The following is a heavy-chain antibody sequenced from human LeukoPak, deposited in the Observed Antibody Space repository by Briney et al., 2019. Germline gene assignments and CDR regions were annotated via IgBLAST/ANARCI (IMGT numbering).Heavy chain of an antibody. CDR3: ARDQELADDALDI. V-gene: IGHV1-2*02. CDR1: GYTFTGYY. D-gene: IGHD1-26*01. Sequence: ASVKVSCKASGYTFTGYYMHWVRQAPGQGLEWMGWINPNSGGTNYAQKFQGRVTMTRDMSISTAYMELSRLRSDDTAVYYCARDQELADDALDIWGQGTMVTVSS. J-gene: IGHJ3*02. CDR2: INPNSGGT.